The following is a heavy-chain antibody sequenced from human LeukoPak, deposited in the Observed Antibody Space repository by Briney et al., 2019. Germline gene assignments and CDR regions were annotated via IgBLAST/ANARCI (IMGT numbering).Heavy chain of an antibody. CDR2: INPNSGGT. D-gene: IGHD5-12*01. CDR3: AGDLGLSSVAQFDY. CDR1: GYTFTGYY. Sequence: ASVKVSCKASGYTFTGYYMHWVRQAPGQGLEWMGWINPNSGGTNYAQKFQGRVTMTRDTSISTAYMELSRLRSDDTAVYYCAGDLGLSSVAQFDYWGQGTLVTVSS. J-gene: IGHJ4*02. V-gene: IGHV1-2*02.